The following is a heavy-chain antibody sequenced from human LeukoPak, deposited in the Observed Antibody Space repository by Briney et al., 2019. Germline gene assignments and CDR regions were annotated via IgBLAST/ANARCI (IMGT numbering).Heavy chain of an antibody. Sequence: GGSLRLSCAASGFTFNTYSMNWVRQAPGKGVEWVSYITSSSSSIYYADSVKGRFTISRDNAKNSLYLQMNSLRAEDTAVYYCARGNMGFDYWGQGTLVTVYS. CDR2: ITSSSSSI. D-gene: IGHD2/OR15-2a*01. J-gene: IGHJ4*02. CDR1: GFTFNTYS. CDR3: ARGNMGFDY. V-gene: IGHV3-48*01.